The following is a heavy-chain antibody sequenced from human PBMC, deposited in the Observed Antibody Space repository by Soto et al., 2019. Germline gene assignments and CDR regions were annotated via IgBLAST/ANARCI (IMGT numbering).Heavy chain of an antibody. J-gene: IGHJ4*02. CDR3: ARGARDGYNSLYYFDY. Sequence: RGESLKISCKGSGYSFTSYWIGWVRQMPGKGLEWMGIIYPGDSDTRYSPSFQGQVTITANKSISTAYLQWSSLKAADTDMYYCARGARDGYNSLYYFDYWGQGTLVTVSS. CDR2: IYPGDSDT. V-gene: IGHV5-51*01. CDR1: GYSFTSYW. D-gene: IGHD5-12*01.